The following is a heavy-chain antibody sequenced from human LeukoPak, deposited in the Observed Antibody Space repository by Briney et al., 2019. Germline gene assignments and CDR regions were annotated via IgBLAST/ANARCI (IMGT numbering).Heavy chain of an antibody. J-gene: IGHJ6*03. CDR3: ASEQWPSGRPTISYMDV. D-gene: IGHD6-19*01. CDR1: GFTVSSNY. V-gene: IGHV3-53*01. Sequence: GGSLRLSCAASGFTVSSNYMSWVRQAPGKGLEWVSVIYSGGSTYYADSVKGRFTISRDSSKNTLYLQMNSLRAEDTAVYYCASEQWPSGRPTISYMDVWGKGTTVTVSS. CDR2: IYSGGST.